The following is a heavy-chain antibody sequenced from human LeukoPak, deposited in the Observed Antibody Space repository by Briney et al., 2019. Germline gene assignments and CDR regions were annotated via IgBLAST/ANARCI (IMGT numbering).Heavy chain of an antibody. J-gene: IGHJ4*02. D-gene: IGHD6-6*01. CDR2: IYYSGCP. V-gene: IGHV4-59*08. CDR1: GGSLSSYH. Sequence: SETLSLPCTVSGGSLSSYHWRWIRQPPGKALEWLGYIYYSGCPNLNPFLKSPVTHSVVTSKNQFSLKLSPVTAADTAVYYCASRGGAALGFDYWGQATLVTVSS. CDR3: ASRGGAALGFDY.